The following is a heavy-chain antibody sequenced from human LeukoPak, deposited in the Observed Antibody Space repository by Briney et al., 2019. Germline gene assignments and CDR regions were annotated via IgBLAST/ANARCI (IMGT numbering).Heavy chain of an antibody. CDR1: GFTFSTYG. Sequence: GGSLRLSCAASGFTFSTYGMNWVRQAPGKGLEWVSYISHTSDAIYYPDSVKGRFTISRDNTKNSLYLQMNSLRDEDTAVYYCARASPSGYDYWGQGTLVTVSS. J-gene: IGHJ4*02. CDR3: ARASPSGYDY. V-gene: IGHV3-48*02. CDR2: ISHTSDAI. D-gene: IGHD3-22*01.